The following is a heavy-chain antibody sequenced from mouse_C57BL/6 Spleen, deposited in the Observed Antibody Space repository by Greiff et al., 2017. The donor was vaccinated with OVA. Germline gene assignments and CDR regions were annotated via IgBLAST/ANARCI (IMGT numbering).Heavy chain of an antibody. J-gene: IGHJ4*01. Sequence: EVQGVESGGGLVKPGGSLKLSCAASGFTFSSYAMSWVRQTPEKRLEWVATISDGGSYTYYPDNVKGRFTISRDNAKNNLYLQMSHLKSEDTAMYYCATGSSRSFYYAMDYWGQGTSVTVSS. CDR1: GFTFSSYA. D-gene: IGHD1-1*01. V-gene: IGHV5-4*01. CDR3: ATGSSRSFYYAMDY. CDR2: ISDGGSYT.